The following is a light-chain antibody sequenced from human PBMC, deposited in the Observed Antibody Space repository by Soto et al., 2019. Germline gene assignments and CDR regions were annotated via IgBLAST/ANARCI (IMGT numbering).Light chain of an antibody. CDR1: QDIKNY. V-gene: IGKV1-33*01. Sequence: DIQMIQSPSSLSASVGDRVTITCQASQDIKNYLNWYQQKPGKAPKLLIYDVSNLETGVPSRFSGSGSGTHFSLTISSLQPEDVATYYFQHYDHLPPLTFGGRTRVQIK. J-gene: IGKJ4*01. CDR3: QHYDHLPPLT. CDR2: DVS.